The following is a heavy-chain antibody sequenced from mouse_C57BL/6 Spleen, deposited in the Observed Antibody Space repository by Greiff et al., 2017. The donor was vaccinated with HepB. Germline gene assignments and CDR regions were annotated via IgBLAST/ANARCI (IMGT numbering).Heavy chain of an antibody. CDR2: IHPNSGST. J-gene: IGHJ3*01. CDR1: GYTFTSYW. V-gene: IGHV1-64*01. Sequence: QVQLKQPGAELVKPGASVKLSCKASGYTFTSYWMHWVKQRPGQGLEWIGMIHPNSGSTNYNEKFKSKATLTVDKSSSTAYMQLSSLTSEDSAVYYCAREDYYGGGDWFAYWGQGTLVTVSA. CDR3: AREDYYGGGDWFAY. D-gene: IGHD1-1*01.